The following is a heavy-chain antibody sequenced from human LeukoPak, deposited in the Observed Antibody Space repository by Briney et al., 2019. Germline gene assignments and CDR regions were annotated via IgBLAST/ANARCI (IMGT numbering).Heavy chain of an antibody. CDR3: AKSCSSTSCYYFDF. D-gene: IGHD2-2*01. J-gene: IGHJ4*02. CDR2: LNGDGTNI. CDR1: GFTFSNYW. Sequence: GGSLRLSCVASGFTFSNYWMQWVRQVPGKGLVWVSRLNGDGTNIICADSVKGRFTISRDNAKNSLYLQMNSLRAEDTALYYCAKSCSSTSCYYFDFWGQGALVTVSS. V-gene: IGHV3-74*01.